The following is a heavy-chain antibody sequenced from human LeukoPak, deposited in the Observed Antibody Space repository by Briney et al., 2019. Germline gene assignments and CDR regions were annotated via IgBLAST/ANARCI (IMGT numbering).Heavy chain of an antibody. D-gene: IGHD3-10*01. CDR1: GYTFSSYS. Sequence: GGSLRLSCAASGYTFSSYSMNWVRQAPGKGLEWVSSISSSSSYIYYADSVKGRFTISRDNAKNSLYLQMNSLRAEDTAVYYCARDYYGSGSYLGWGQGTLVTVSS. J-gene: IGHJ4*02. CDR3: ARDYYGSGSYLG. V-gene: IGHV3-21*01. CDR2: ISSSSSYI.